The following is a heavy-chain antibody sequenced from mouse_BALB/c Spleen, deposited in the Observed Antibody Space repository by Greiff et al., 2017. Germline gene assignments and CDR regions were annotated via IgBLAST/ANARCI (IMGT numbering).Heavy chain of an antibody. CDR2: ISYDGSN. CDR3: ARDRAY. J-gene: IGHJ3*01. Sequence: LMESGPGLVKPSQSLSLTCSVTGYSITSGYYWNWIRQFPGNKLEWMGYISYDGSNNYNPSLKNRISITRDTSKNQFFLKLNSVTTEDTATYYCARDRAYWGQGTLVTVSA. V-gene: IGHV3-6*02. CDR1: GYSITSGYY.